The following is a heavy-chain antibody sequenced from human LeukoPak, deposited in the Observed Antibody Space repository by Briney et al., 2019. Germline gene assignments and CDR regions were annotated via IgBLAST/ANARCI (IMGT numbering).Heavy chain of an antibody. Sequence: GGSLRLSCSASGFTFSSYSMNWVRQAPGKGLEWVSSITSKSSYKYYADSVKGRITISRDNAKNSLYLQMNSLRVEDTAVYYCARDPIAAAASGGGYWGQGTLVTVSS. CDR2: ITSKSSYK. V-gene: IGHV3-21*01. J-gene: IGHJ4*02. CDR1: GFTFSSYS. D-gene: IGHD6-13*01. CDR3: ARDPIAAAASGGGY.